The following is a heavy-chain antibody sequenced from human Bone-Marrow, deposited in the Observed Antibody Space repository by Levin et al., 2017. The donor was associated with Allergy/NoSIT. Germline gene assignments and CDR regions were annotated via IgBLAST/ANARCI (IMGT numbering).Heavy chain of an antibody. D-gene: IGHD2-21*01. V-gene: IGHV4-38-2*02. CDR2: VRHSGST. J-gene: IGHJ4*02. CDR3: ARDPAGPLGDYGACYWSWFDY. CDR1: GLSLNRGNY. Sequence: RSQTLSLTCGVTGLSLNRGNYWGWIRQFPGRGLEWIGSVRHSGSTYFNPSLKSRVSLSVDTSKNQFSLRLTSVTAADTATYYCARDPAGPLGDYGACYWSWFDYWGQGAVVIVSS.